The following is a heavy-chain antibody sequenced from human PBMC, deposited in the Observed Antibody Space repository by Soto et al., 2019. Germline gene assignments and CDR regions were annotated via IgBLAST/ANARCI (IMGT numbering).Heavy chain of an antibody. V-gene: IGHV1-69*13. Sequence: ASVKVSCKASGYTFTSYGISWVRQAPGQGLEWMGGIIAIFGKANYAQKFQGRVTITADESTSTAYMELSSLRSEDTAVYYCARDKNSSSWDAFDYWGQGTLVTVSS. CDR2: IIAIFGKA. CDR1: GYTFTSYG. D-gene: IGHD6-13*01. J-gene: IGHJ4*02. CDR3: ARDKNSSSWDAFDY.